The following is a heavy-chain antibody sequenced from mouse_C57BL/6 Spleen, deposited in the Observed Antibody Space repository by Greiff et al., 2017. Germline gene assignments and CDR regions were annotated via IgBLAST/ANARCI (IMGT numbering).Heavy chain of an antibody. CDR2: INPNNGGT. D-gene: IGHD2-12*01. CDR3: ARGDPYYTDAMDY. Sequence: VQLQQSGPELVKPGASVKISCKASGYTFTDYYMNWVKQSHGKSLEWIGDINPNNGGTSYNQKFKGKATLTVDKSSSTAYMELRSLTSEDSAVYYCARGDPYYTDAMDYWGQGTSVTVSS. J-gene: IGHJ4*01. V-gene: IGHV1-26*01. CDR1: GYTFTDYY.